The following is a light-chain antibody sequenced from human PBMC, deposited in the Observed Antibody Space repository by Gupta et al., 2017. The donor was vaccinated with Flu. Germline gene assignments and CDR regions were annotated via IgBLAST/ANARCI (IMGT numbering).Light chain of an antibody. CDR1: QTVSSSY. CDR2: GTS. V-gene: IGKV3-20*01. CDR3: QQYGTSPLFT. Sequence: LLTQSPGTLSLSPGETATLSCRASQTVSSSYLAWYQQKPRQAPRLIIYGTSKRATGVPERFSGSGSGTDFTLTISGLEPEDYGVYYCQQYGTSPLFTFGPGTKVD. J-gene: IGKJ3*01.